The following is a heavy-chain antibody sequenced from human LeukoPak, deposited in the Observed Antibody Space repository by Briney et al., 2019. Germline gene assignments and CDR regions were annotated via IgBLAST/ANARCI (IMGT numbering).Heavy chain of an antibody. CDR2: IWYDGSNK. V-gene: IGHV3-33*01. Sequence: PGESLRLSCAASGFTFSSHGMHWVRQAPGKGLEWVAVIWYDGSNKYYADSVKGRFTISRDNSKNTLYLQMNSLRAEDTAVYYCARDVSDYGDYSDYWGQGTLVTVSS. CDR3: ARDVSDYGDYSDY. D-gene: IGHD4-17*01. CDR1: GFTFSSHG. J-gene: IGHJ4*02.